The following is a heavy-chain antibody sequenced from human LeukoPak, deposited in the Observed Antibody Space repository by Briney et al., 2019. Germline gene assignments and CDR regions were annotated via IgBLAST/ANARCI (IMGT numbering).Heavy chain of an antibody. V-gene: IGHV1-69*02. J-gene: IGHJ4*03. D-gene: IGHD5-24*01. CDR1: GGTFSSYT. CDR2: IIPILGIA. Sequence: VXVSCKASGGTFSSYTISWVRQAPGQGLEWMGRIIPILGIANYAQKFQGRVTITADKSTSTAYMELSSLRSEDTAVYYCARGGDGYNYLFDYWGKGTTVTVSS. CDR3: ARGGDGYNYLFDY.